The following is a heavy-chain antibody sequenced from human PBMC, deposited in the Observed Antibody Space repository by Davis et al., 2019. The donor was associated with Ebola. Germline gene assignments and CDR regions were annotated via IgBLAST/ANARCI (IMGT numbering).Heavy chain of an antibody. V-gene: IGHV4-39*01. Sequence: MPSDTLSLTFTVPGGSISSSSYYWCWIRQPPGKGLEWIWSIYYSGSTYYNPSLKSRVTISVDTSKTQFSLKLSSVTAADTAVYYCARHWVGYDILTGYYPGYFDYWGQGTLVTVSS. CDR1: GGSISSSSYY. D-gene: IGHD3-9*01. CDR3: ARHWVGYDILTGYYPGYFDY. J-gene: IGHJ4*02. CDR2: IYYSGST.